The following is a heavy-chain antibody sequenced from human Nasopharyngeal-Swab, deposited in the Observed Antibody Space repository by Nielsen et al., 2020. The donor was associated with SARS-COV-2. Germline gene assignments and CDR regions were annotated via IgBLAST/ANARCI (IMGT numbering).Heavy chain of an antibody. Sequence: GESLKISCAASGFTFSGYGMHWVRQAPGKGLEWVAVIWYDGSNKYYADSVRGRFTISRDNSKNTLDLQMNSLRVDDTAVYYCARDRESDDPIDYWGRGTLVTVSS. J-gene: IGHJ4*02. V-gene: IGHV3-33*01. CDR3: ARDRESDDPIDY. D-gene: IGHD1-1*01. CDR1: GFTFSGYG. CDR2: IWYDGSNK.